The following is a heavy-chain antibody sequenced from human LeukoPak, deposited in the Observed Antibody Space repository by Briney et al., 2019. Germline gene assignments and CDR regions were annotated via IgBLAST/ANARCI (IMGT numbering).Heavy chain of an antibody. D-gene: IGHD3-3*02. CDR2: IYSGGST. CDR3: ARGASRISWPGIDY. Sequence: GGSLRLSCAASGLTVSSNYMSWVRQAPGKVREWVSVIYSGGSTDYADSVKGRFTISSDNSNNSVSLQMTNLRVEDTAIYYCARGASRISWPGIDYWGQGTLVTVSS. V-gene: IGHV3-53*01. J-gene: IGHJ4*02. CDR1: GLTVSSNY.